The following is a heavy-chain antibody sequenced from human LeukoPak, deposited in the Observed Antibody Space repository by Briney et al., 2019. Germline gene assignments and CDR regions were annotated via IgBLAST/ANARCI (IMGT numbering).Heavy chain of an antibody. Sequence: GGSLRLSCAASGLTFSSYAMSWVRQAPGKGLEWVSAIIGSGGSTYYADSVKGRFTISRDNSKNTLYLQMNSLIAEDTAVYYCAKDGLDCSAGSCYSRDYFDYWGQGTLVTVSS. D-gene: IGHD2-15*01. CDR2: IIGSGGST. J-gene: IGHJ4*02. V-gene: IGHV3-23*01. CDR1: GLTFSSYA. CDR3: AKDGLDCSAGSCYSRDYFDY.